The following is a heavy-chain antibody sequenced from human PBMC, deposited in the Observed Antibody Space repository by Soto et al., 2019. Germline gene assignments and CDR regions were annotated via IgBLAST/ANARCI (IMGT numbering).Heavy chain of an antibody. D-gene: IGHD3-16*01. CDR3: SANDHDDHTNFDQ. V-gene: IGHV3-73*01. CDR2: IRRKANNYAT. Sequence: EVQLVESGGGWVQPGGSLKLSCAVPGLTFSGSAMHWVRQVSGKGLEWVGHIRRKANNYATAYAASVKGRFTISRDDSKNTAYLQMNSLKTEDTAVYYCSANDHDDHTNFDQWGQGTLVTVSS. J-gene: IGHJ4*02. CDR1: GLTFSGSA.